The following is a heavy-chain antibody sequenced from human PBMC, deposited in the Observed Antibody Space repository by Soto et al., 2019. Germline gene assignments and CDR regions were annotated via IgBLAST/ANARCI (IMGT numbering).Heavy chain of an antibody. CDR3: AKDIGGTAMVTRYYYYGMDV. D-gene: IGHD5-18*01. J-gene: IGHJ6*02. V-gene: IGHV3-9*01. CDR2: ISWNSGSI. Sequence: EVRLVESGGGLVQPGRSLRLSCAASGFTFDDYAMHWVRQAPGKGLEWVSGISWNSGSIGYADSVKGRFTISRDNAKNSLYLQMNSLRAEDTALYYCAKDIGGTAMVTRYYYYGMDVWGQGTTVTVSS. CDR1: GFTFDDYA.